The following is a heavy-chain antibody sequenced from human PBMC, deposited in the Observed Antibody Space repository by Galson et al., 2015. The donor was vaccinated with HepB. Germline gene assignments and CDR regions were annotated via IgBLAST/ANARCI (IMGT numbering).Heavy chain of an antibody. CDR2: IRCGGTDT. V-gene: IGHV3-23*01. Sequence: SLRLSCAASGFTFTNYLVSWVRQAPGKGLEWVSTIRCGGTDTYYTDSVKGRFSISRDNSRNMMYLQMKSLRAEDTAVYYCANGKKYQPCHAMVVSGQGATVTGSS. J-gene: IGHJ6*02. D-gene: IGHD2-2*01. CDR3: ANGKKYQPCHAMVV. CDR1: GFTFTNYL.